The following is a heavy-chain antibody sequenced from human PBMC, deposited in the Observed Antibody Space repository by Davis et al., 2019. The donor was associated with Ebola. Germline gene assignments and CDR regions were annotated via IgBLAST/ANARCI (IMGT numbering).Heavy chain of an antibody. V-gene: IGHV4-30-2*01. Sequence: PSETLSLTCAVSGGSISSSGYSWSWIRQPPGKGLEWIGYIHDSGSTYYNPSLKSRVTISVDTSTNQFSLRLNSVTAADTAVYFCARGGYCSGDRCYSESNRFDFWGQGSLVTVSS. CDR3: ARGGYCSGDRCYSESNRFDF. CDR2: IHDSGST. D-gene: IGHD2-15*01. J-gene: IGHJ5*01. CDR1: GGSISSSGYS.